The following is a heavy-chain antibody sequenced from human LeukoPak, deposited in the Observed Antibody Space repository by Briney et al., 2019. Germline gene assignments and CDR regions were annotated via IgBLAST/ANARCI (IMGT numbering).Heavy chain of an antibody. CDR2: ISSSGSTI. J-gene: IGHJ4*02. D-gene: IGHD6-13*01. CDR1: GFTFSDYY. Sequence: PGGSLRLSCAASGFTFSDYYMSWIRQAPGKGLEWVSYISSSGSTIYYADSVKSRFTISRDNAKNSLYLQMNSLRAEDTAVYYCARSSSWYAPSYFDYWGQGTLVTVSS. CDR3: ARSSSWYAPSYFDY. V-gene: IGHV3-11*01.